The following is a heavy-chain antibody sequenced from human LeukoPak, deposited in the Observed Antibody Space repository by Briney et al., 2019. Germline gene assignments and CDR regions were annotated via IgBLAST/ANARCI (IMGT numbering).Heavy chain of an antibody. Sequence: PGESLKISCAASGFPFSSYSMNRVRQAPGKGLEWVSYISSSTIYYADSVKGRFTISRDNAKNSLYLQMNSLRAEDTAVYYCAPGEPTDYWGQGTLVTVSS. J-gene: IGHJ4*02. D-gene: IGHD1-26*01. CDR2: ISSSTI. V-gene: IGHV3-48*01. CDR1: GFPFSSYS. CDR3: APGEPTDY.